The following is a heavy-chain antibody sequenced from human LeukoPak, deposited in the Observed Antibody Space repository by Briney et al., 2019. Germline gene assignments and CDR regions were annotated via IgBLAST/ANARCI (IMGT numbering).Heavy chain of an antibody. CDR3: AKDAVRGRFDP. CDR1: GFPFGTYA. Sequence: PGGSLRLSCTGSGFPFGTYAMSWVRQAPGKGLEWVSAISGGSDNTHYAESVKGRFTISRDISKSMVYLQMNSLRVEDTAVYYCAKDAVRGRFDPWGQGTMVTVSS. V-gene: IGHV3-23*01. J-gene: IGHJ5*02. D-gene: IGHD3-10*01. CDR2: ISGGSDNT.